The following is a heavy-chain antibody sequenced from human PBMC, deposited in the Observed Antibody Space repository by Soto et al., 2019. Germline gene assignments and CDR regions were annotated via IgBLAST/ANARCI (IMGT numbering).Heavy chain of an antibody. V-gene: IGHV4-31*03. Sequence: SETLSLTCNASGGSVSSSDSAWGWIRQSPGKGLEWIGYIYYSGSTNYNPSLKSRVTISVDTSKNQFSLKLNSVTAADTAVYYCARARMVRGIIYYYGMDVWGQGTTVTVSS. J-gene: IGHJ6*02. CDR1: GGSVSSSDSA. CDR3: ARARMVRGIIYYYGMDV. D-gene: IGHD3-10*01. CDR2: IYYSGST.